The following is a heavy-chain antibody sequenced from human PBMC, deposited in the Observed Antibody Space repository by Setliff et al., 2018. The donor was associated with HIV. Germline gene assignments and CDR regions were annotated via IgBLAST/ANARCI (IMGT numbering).Heavy chain of an antibody. D-gene: IGHD1-20*01. Sequence: PSETLSLTCGVSGYSISSDYCWGWIRQPPGKGLEWIGSIYHSGTTNYNSSLKSRVTMSVDTSKNQFSLKLSSVTAADTAVYYCARGIGTRYNYYMDVWGKGTTVTVSS. CDR1: GYSISSDYC. CDR2: IYHSGTT. J-gene: IGHJ6*03. CDR3: ARGIGTRYNYYMDV. V-gene: IGHV4-38-2*01.